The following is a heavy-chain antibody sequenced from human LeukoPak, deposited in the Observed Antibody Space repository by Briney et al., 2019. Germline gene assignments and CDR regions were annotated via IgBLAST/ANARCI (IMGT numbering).Heavy chain of an antibody. D-gene: IGHD5-18*01. CDR2: IDSSGTT. CDR1: GASISRGTYY. Sequence: PSETLSLTCTVSGASISRGTYYWGWIRQSPENGLEWIGSIDSSGTTHYNSSLKSRVIISVDTSKNQVSLNLTSVTFADTAVYYCARHGYIQFWLYWGQGTQVIVSS. CDR3: ARHGYIQFWLY. V-gene: IGHV4-39*01. J-gene: IGHJ4*02.